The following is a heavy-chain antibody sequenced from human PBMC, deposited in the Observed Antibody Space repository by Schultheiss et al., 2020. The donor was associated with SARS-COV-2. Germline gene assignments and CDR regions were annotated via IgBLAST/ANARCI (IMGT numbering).Heavy chain of an antibody. V-gene: IGHV3-33*08. J-gene: IGHJ4*02. Sequence: GGSLRLSCTAAGFTFGGSGMHWVRQAPGKGLEWVAVIWYDGSNKYYADSVKGRFTISRDNSKNTLYLQMNSLRAEDTAVYYCARGDSSGFHVDYWGQGTLVTVSS. D-gene: IGHD3-22*01. CDR1: GFTFGGSG. CDR2: IWYDGSNK. CDR3: ARGDSSGFHVDY.